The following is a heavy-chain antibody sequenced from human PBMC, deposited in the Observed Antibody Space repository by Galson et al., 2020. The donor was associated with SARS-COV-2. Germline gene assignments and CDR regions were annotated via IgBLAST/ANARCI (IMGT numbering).Heavy chain of an antibody. CDR2: ISSSSTYI. J-gene: IGHJ3*02. Sequence: GESLKISCAASGFTFSSYSMNWVRQAPGKGLEWVSSISSSSTYIYYADSVKGRFTISRDNAKKSLYLQMNSLRAEDTAVYYCATPNWNDDLDSFDIWGQGTMVTVSS. CDR3: ATPNWNDDLDSFDI. D-gene: IGHD1-20*01. CDR1: GFTFSSYS. V-gene: IGHV3-21*01.